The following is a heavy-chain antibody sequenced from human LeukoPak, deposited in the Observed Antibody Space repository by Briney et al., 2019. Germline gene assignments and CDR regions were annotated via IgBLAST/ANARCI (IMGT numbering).Heavy chain of an antibody. V-gene: IGHV3-33*01. Sequence: PGGSLRLSRAASGFTFSTYGMHWVRQAPGKGLEWVAVIWNEGSNKYYADSVKGRFTISRDNSKNTLFLQMNSLRAEDTAVYYCARVKRDCSGGSCYSYDYWGQGTLVTVSS. CDR1: GFTFSTYG. J-gene: IGHJ4*02. CDR3: ARVKRDCSGGSCYSYDY. CDR2: IWNEGSNK. D-gene: IGHD2-15*01.